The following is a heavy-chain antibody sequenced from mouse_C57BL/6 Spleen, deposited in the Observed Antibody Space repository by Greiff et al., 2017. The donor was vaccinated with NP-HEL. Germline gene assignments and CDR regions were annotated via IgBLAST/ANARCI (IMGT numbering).Heavy chain of an antibody. V-gene: IGHV1-76*01. Sequence: VQLQQSGAELVRPGASVKLSCKASGYTFTDYYINWVKQRPGQGLEWIARIYPGSGNTYYNEKFKGKATLTAEKSSSTAYMQLSSLTSEDSAVYFCAREATVVASRGYYFDYWGQGTTLTVSS. CDR1: GYTFTDYY. D-gene: IGHD1-1*01. CDR2: IYPGSGNT. J-gene: IGHJ2*01. CDR3: AREATVVASRGYYFDY.